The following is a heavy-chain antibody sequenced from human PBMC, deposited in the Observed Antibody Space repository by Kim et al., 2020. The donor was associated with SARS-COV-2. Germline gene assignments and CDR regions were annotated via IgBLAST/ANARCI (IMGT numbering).Heavy chain of an antibody. J-gene: IGHJ6*03. CDR2: IYYSGST. Sequence: SETLSLTCTVSGGSISSSSYYWGWIRQPPGKGLEWIGSIYYSGSTYYNPSLKSRVTISVDTSKNQFSLKLSSVTAADTAVYYCARHLITIFGVVIPYYMDVWGKGTTVTVSS. D-gene: IGHD3-3*01. CDR3: ARHLITIFGVVIPYYMDV. CDR1: GGSISSSSYY. V-gene: IGHV4-39*01.